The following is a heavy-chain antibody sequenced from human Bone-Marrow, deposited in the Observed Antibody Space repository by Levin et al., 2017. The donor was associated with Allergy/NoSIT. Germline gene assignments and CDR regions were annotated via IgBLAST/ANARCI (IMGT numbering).Heavy chain of an antibody. CDR3: ARVRGFRPDRWDYTYYAMDV. J-gene: IGHJ6*02. Sequence: SETLSLTCAVSDGSITSSEYYWTWIRQQPGKGLEWIGYISNTGTAYYNPSLRSRSTISLDMSKSHFSLNLTSMTAADTAVFYCARVRGFRPDRWDYTYYAMDVWGPGTTVTVSS. V-gene: IGHV4-31*11. CDR1: DGSITSSEYY. D-gene: IGHD5-18*01. CDR2: ISNTGTA.